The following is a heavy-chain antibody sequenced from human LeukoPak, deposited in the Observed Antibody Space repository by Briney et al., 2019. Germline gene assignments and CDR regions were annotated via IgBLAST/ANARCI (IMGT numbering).Heavy chain of an antibody. CDR2: IPYDGSNK. CDR3: ARVDWTGGNYYMDV. J-gene: IGHJ6*03. V-gene: IGHV3-30*02. D-gene: IGHD1-1*01. Sequence: GGSLRLSCAASGFTFSSYGMHWVRQAPGKGLEWVTFIPYDGSNKYYADSVKGRFTISRDNSKNKLYLQMNSLRAEDTAVYYCARVDWTGGNYYMDVWGKGTTVTISS. CDR1: GFTFSSYG.